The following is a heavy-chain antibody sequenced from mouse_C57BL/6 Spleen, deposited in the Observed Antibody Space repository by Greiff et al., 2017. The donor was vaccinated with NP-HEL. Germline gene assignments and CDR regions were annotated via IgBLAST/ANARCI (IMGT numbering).Heavy chain of an antibody. D-gene: IGHD2-1*01. CDR1: GFTFSSYA. CDR2: ISSGGDYI. CDR3: TRGGGNGRMDY. Sequence: DVHLVESGEGLVKPGGSLKLSCAASGFTFSSYAMSWVRQTPEKRLEWVAYISSGGDYIYYADTVKGRFTISRDNARNTLYLQMSSLKSEDTAMYYCTRGGGNGRMDYWGQGTSGTVSS. J-gene: IGHJ4*01. V-gene: IGHV5-9-1*02.